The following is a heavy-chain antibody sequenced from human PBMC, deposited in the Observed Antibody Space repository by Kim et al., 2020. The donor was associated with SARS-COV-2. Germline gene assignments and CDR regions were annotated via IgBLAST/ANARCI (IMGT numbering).Heavy chain of an antibody. Sequence: GGSLRLSCAASGFIFSSYAMTWVRQAPGKGLEWVLSISGPGGSTYYADSVKGRFTISRDNSKNTLYLHMNSLRTEDTAVYYCAKDHPSFPSRYYFDYWG. V-gene: IGHV3-23*01. CDR2: ISGPGGST. CDR1: GFIFSSYA. J-gene: IGHJ4*01. CDR3: AKDHPSFPSRYYFDY. D-gene: IGHD2-15*01.